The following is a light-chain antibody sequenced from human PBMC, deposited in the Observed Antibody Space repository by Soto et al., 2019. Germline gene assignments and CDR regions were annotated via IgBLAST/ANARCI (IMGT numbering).Light chain of an antibody. CDR3: CSYAGSSTSWV. CDR1: ISDVGSYDL. J-gene: IGLJ3*02. V-gene: IGLV2-23*01. Sequence: QSALTQPASVSGSPGQSITLSCTGTISDVGSYDLVSWYQQHPGKAPKLMIYEGSKRPSGVSSRFSGSKSGNTASLTISGLQAEDEADYYCCSYAGSSTSWVFGGGTKVTVL. CDR2: EGS.